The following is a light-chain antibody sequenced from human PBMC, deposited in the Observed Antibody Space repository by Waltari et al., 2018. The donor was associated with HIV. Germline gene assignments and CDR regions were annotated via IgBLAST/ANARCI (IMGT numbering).Light chain of an antibody. CDR1: TGAVTSDHY. CDR2: STT. V-gene: IGLV7-43*01. CDR3: LLYYGGPQV. J-gene: IGLJ3*02. Sequence: QTVVTQEPSLTVSPGGTVTLTCASSTGAVTSDHYASWLQQRPGQAPRALIHSTTNKRSWTPARFSASLLGGKAALTLSDVQPADEAEYYCLLYYGGPQVFGGGTKLTVL.